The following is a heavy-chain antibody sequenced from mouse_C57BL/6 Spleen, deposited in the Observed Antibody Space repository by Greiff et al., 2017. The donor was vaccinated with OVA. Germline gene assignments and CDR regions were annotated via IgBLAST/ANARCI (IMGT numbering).Heavy chain of an antibody. V-gene: IGHV1-15*01. CDR3: TRRKSNYLGGAMDY. CDR2: IDPETGGT. J-gene: IGHJ4*01. D-gene: IGHD2-5*01. CDR1: GYTFTDYE. Sequence: QVQLQQSGAELVRPGASVTLSCKASGYTFTDYEMHWVKQTPVHGLEWIGAIDPETGGTAYNQKFKGKAILTADKSSSTAYMELRSLTSEDSAVYYCTRRKSNYLGGAMDYWGQGTSVTVSS.